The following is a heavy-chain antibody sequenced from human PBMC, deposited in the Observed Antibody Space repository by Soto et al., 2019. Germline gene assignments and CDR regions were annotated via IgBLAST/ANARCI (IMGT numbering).Heavy chain of an antibody. CDR2: INHSGST. CDR1: GVYFRGYY. J-gene: IGHJ4*02. Sequence: SETQSLTCAFYGVYFRGYYWSWIRQPPGKGLEWIGEINHSGSTNYNPSLKSRVTISVDTSKNQFSLKLSSVTAADTAVYYCARGNFWSGYNFDYWGQGTLVTVSS. D-gene: IGHD3-3*01. V-gene: IGHV4-34*01. CDR3: ARGNFWSGYNFDY.